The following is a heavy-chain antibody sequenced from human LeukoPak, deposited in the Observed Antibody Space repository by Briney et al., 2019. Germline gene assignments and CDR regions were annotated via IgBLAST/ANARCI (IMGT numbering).Heavy chain of an antibody. CDR1: KFTFSTYW. CDR3: AREDVDIAVAASGAFDI. J-gene: IGHJ3*02. D-gene: IGHD6-19*01. Sequence: PGGSLRLSCAGSKFTFSTYWMHWVRQAPGKGLVSVSRIVSDGSTTSYADSVKGRFTISRENAKNTLYLQMNSLRAEDTAVYYCAREDVDIAVAASGAFDIWGQGTMVTVSS. CDR2: IVSDGSTT. V-gene: IGHV3-74*01.